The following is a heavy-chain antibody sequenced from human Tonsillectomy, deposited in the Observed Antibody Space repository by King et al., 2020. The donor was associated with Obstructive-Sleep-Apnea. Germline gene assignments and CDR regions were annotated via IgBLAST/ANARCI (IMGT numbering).Heavy chain of an antibody. CDR3: ARVRGSQSG. J-gene: IGHJ4*02. Sequence: VQLVESGGDLVQPGGSLRLSCAASGFTFSTYSMNWVRQAPGKGLEWVSYISSSSNTIYYADSVKGRFTISRDNAKNSLYLQMSSLRAEDTAVYYCARVRGSQSGWGQGTLVTVSS. CDR2: ISSSSNTI. V-gene: IGHV3-48*04. D-gene: IGHD1-26*01. CDR1: GFTFSTYS.